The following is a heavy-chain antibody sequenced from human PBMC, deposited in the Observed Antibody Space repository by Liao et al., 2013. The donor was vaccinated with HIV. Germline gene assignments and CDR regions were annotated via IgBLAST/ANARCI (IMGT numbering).Heavy chain of an antibody. D-gene: IGHD3-3*01. V-gene: IGHV4-39*07. CDR3: ARAHITIFGVAGYFDY. CDR1: GGSISSSSYY. Sequence: QVQLQESGPGLVKPSETLSLTCTVSGGSISSSSYYWGWIRQPPGKGLEWIGSIYYSGSTYYNPSLKSRVTISVDTSKNQFSLKLSSVTAADTAVYYCARAHITIFGVAGYFDYWGQGTLVTVSS. CDR2: IYYSGST. J-gene: IGHJ4*02.